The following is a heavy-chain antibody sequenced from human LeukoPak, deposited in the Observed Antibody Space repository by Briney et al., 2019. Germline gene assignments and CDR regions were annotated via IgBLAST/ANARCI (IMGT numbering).Heavy chain of an antibody. V-gene: IGHV4-34*01. CDR1: GGSFSGYY. Sequence: SETLSLTCAVYGGSFSGYYWSWIRQPPGKGLEWIGEINHSGSTNYNPSLKSRVTISVDTSKNQFSLKLSSVTAADTAVYYCAGGEVEQPIDQVSYYYYYYGMDVWGQGTTVTVSS. J-gene: IGHJ6*02. D-gene: IGHD6-13*01. CDR2: INHSGST. CDR3: AGGEVEQPIDQVSYYYYYYGMDV.